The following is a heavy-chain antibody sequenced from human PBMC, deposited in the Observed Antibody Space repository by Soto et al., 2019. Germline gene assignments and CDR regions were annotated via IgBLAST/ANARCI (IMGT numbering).Heavy chain of an antibody. Sequence: SETLSLTCTVSGGSIGSRDYYWSWIRQHPGKGLEWIGSVYYRGSTYYNPSLQGRVIISQDTSGNQFSLRLSSVTAADTATYYCARGFYYDNWRERSPEYYFDNWGQGTLVTVSS. J-gene: IGHJ4*02. CDR2: VYYRGST. CDR3: ARGFYYDNWRERSPEYYFDN. D-gene: IGHD3-3*01. CDR1: GGSIGSRDYY. V-gene: IGHV4-31*03.